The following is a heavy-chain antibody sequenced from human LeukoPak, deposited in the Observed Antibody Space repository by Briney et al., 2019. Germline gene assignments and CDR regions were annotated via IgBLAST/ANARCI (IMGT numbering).Heavy chain of an antibody. CDR3: ARDVKYYYDSSGLPLDY. Sequence: ASVKVSCKASGYTFTSYATNWVRQAPGQGLEWMGWINTNTGNPTYAQGFTGRFVFSLDTSVSTAYLQISSLKAEDTAVYYCARDVKYYYDSSGLPLDYWAREPWSPSPQ. D-gene: IGHD3-22*01. J-gene: IGHJ4*02. CDR2: INTNTGNP. CDR1: GYTFTSYA. V-gene: IGHV7-4-1*02.